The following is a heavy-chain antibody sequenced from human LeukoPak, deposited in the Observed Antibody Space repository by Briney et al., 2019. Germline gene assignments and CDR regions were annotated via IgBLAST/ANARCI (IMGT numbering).Heavy chain of an antibody. Sequence: SETLSLTCTVSGGSISSYYWSWIRQPPGKGLEWIGYIYYSGSTNYNPSLKSRVTISVDTSKNQFSLKLSSVTAADTAVYYCVKDESRDVWGKGTTVTVSS. V-gene: IGHV4-59*12. CDR2: IYYSGST. CDR3: VKDESRDV. J-gene: IGHJ6*04. CDR1: GGSISSYY.